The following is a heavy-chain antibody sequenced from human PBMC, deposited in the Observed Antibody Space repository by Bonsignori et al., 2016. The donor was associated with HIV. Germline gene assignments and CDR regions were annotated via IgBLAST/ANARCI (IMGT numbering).Heavy chain of an antibody. CDR3: AVDAPRGYYDSSGYYYRADDFDY. Sequence: GESLKISCAASGFTFSSYSMNWVRQAPGKGLEWVSSISSSSSYIYYADSVKGRFTISRDNAKNSLYLQMNSLRAEDTAVYYCAVDAPRGYYDSSGYYYRADDFDYWGQGTLVTVSS. V-gene: IGHV3-21*01. J-gene: IGHJ4*02. CDR2: ISSSSSYI. CDR1: GFTFSSYS. D-gene: IGHD3-22*01.